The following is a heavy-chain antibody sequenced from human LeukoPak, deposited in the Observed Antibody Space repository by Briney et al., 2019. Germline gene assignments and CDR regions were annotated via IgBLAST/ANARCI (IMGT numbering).Heavy chain of an antibody. CDR1: GGSSSHYY. CDR2: IHSSGRT. Sequence: SETLSLTCTVSGGSSSHYYWSWIRQPPGKGLEWIGYIHSSGRTIYSPSLKSRVAISADTSKNMFSLNLSSVTAADTAVYYCARDFSGSCGGYWGQGTLVTVSS. CDR3: ARDFSGSCGGY. J-gene: IGHJ4*02. D-gene: IGHD3-10*01. V-gene: IGHV4-59*01.